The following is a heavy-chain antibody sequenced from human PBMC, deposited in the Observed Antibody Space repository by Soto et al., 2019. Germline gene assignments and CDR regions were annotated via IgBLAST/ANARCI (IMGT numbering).Heavy chain of an antibody. V-gene: IGHV3-53*01. Sequence: EVQVVESGGGLIQPGGSQRLSCAASGFIVSSNYMSWVRQAPGKGLEWVSVIYSGGSTYYADSVKGRFIISRDNTKNKLYLQMNSLRAEDTAVYYCAREDYGMDVWGQGTTVTVSS. CDR2: IYSGGST. CDR3: AREDYGMDV. J-gene: IGHJ6*02. CDR1: GFIVSSNY.